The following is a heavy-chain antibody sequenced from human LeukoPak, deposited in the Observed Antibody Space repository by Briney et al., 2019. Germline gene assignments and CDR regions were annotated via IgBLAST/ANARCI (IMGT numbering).Heavy chain of an antibody. Sequence: GGSLRLSCAASGFTFSSYSMNWVRQAPGKGLEWVSSISSSSSYIYYADSVKGRFTISRDNAKNSLYLQMSSLRAEDTAVYYCARVRGYYYGMDVWGQGTTVTVSS. CDR1: GFTFSSYS. V-gene: IGHV3-21*01. D-gene: IGHD5-24*01. CDR3: ARVRGYYYGMDV. J-gene: IGHJ6*02. CDR2: ISSSSSYI.